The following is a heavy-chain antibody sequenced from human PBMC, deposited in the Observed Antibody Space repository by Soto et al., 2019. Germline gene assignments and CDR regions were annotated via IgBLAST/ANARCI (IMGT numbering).Heavy chain of an antibody. Sequence: QVQLVESGGGVVQPGRSLRLSCAASGFTFSSYGIHWVRQAPGKGLEWVAVISYDGSNKYYADSVKGQFTIARDNSKNTLYLQINRVSAQDSAVEYCTKDHLRISRVGVVAHPYYYCCMDVWGQGANVTVCS. CDR2: ISYDGSNK. CDR1: GFTFSSYG. V-gene: IGHV3-30*18. D-gene: IGHD2-15*01. J-gene: IGHJ6*02. CDR3: TKDHLRISRVGVVAHPYYYCCMDV.